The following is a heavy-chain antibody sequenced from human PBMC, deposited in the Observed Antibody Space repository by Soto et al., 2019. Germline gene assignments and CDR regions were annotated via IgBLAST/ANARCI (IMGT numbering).Heavy chain of an antibody. V-gene: IGHV1-69*13. CDR2: IIPIFGTA. Sequence: SVKVSCKASGGTFSSYAISWVRQAPGQGLEWMGGIIPIFGTANYAQKFQGRVTITADESTSTAYMELSSLRSEDTAVYYCARVPNYDYVWGSYRPYYYYYGMDVWGQGTTVTVSS. CDR3: ARVPNYDYVWGSYRPYYYYYGMDV. J-gene: IGHJ6*02. D-gene: IGHD3-16*02. CDR1: GGTFSSYA.